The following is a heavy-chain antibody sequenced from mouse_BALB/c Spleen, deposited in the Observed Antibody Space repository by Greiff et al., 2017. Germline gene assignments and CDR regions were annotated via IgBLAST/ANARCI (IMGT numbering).Heavy chain of an antibody. D-gene: IGHD3-3*01. J-gene: IGHJ2*01. CDR3: ARSLGDY. CDR2: ISYSGST. V-gene: IGHV3-2*02. CDR1: GYSITSDYA. Sequence: EVQLQQSGPGLVKPSQSLSLTCTVTGYSITSDYAWNWIRQFPGNKLEWMGYISYSGSTSYNPSLKSRISITRDTSKNQFFLQLNSVTTEDTATYYCARSLGDYWGQGTTLTVSS.